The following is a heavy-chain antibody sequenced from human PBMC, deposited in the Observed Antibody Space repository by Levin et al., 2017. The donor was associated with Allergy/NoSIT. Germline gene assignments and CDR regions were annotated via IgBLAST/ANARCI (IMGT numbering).Heavy chain of an antibody. CDR1: GYTFTSYY. J-gene: IGHJ4*02. V-gene: IGHV1-46*01. CDR2: INPSGGST. CDR3: ALIVVVPAAAFDY. Sequence: GGSLRLSCKASGYTFTSYYMHWVRQAPGQGLEWMGIINPSGGSTSYAQKFQGRVTMTRDTSTSTVYMELSSLRSEDTAVYYCALIVVVPAAAFDYWGQGTLVTVSS. D-gene: IGHD2-2*01.